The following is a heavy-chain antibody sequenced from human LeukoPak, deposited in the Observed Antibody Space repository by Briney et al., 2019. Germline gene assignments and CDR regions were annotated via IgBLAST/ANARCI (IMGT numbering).Heavy chain of an antibody. CDR3: ARAPNYDSSGYHPR. J-gene: IGHJ4*02. D-gene: IGHD3-22*01. CDR2: INHSGST. Sequence: SETLSLTCAVYGGSFSGYYWSWIRQPPGKGLEWIGEINHSGSTNYNPSLKSRVTISVDTSKNQFSLKLSSVIAADTAVYYCARAPNYDSSGYHPRWGRGTLVTVSS. CDR1: GGSFSGYY. V-gene: IGHV4-34*01.